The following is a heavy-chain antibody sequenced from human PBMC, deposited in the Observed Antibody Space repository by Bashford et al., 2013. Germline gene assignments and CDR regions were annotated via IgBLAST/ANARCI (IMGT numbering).Heavy chain of an antibody. CDR1: GGTFSNYA. V-gene: IGHV1-69*06. D-gene: IGHD4-23*01. Sequence: SVKVSCKASGGTFSNYAISWVRQAPGQGLEWMGGIIPIFGTANYAQKFQGRVTITADKSTSTAYMKLSSLRSEDTAVYYCARALARPRYGGSSYYYYGLDVWGQGTTVTVSS. CDR2: IIPIFGTA. J-gene: IGHJ6*02. CDR3: ARALARPRYGGSSYYYYGLDV.